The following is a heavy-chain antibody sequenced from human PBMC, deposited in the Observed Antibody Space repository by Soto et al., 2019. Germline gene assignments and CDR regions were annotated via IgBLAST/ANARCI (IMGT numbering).Heavy chain of an antibody. V-gene: IGHV4-30-4*01. J-gene: IGHJ4*02. Sequence: QVQLQESGPGLVKPSQTLSLTCTVSGGSISSGDYYWSWIRQPPGKGLEWIGYIYYSGSTYYNPSLKSRVTISVDTSKNQFSLKLSSVTAADTAVYDCARDPFRFGGVIVKQLWGQGTLVTVSS. CDR3: ARDPFRFGGVIVKQL. CDR1: GGSISSGDYY. D-gene: IGHD3-16*02. CDR2: IYYSGST.